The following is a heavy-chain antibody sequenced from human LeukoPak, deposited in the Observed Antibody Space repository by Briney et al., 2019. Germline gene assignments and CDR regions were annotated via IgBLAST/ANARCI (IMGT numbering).Heavy chain of an antibody. CDR3: GRQTRSCYAWDV. V-gene: IGHV4-39*01. CDR2: IHSVGRT. Sequence: SETLSLTCTVSGGSISSSSFHWGWIRQPPGKGLEWVGSIHSVGRTYYNPSLKSRITMSVDTSKNQFSLKFSSVTASDTAVYFCGRQTRSCYAWDVWGQGTTVTVSS. CDR1: GGSISSSSFH. J-gene: IGHJ6*02. D-gene: IGHD2-2*01.